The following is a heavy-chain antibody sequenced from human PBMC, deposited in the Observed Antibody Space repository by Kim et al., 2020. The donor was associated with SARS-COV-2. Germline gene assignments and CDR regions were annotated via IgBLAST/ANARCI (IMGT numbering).Heavy chain of an antibody. CDR3: AGGWELPRTTPYYYYYGMDV. CDR1: GFTFSSYS. V-gene: IGHV3-21*01. J-gene: IGHJ6*02. D-gene: IGHD1-26*01. Sequence: GGSLRLSCAASGFTFSSYSMNWVRQAPGKGLEWVSSISSSSSYIYYADSVKGRFTISRDNAKNSLYLQMNSLRAEDTAVYYCAGGWELPRTTPYYYYYGMDVWGQGTTVTVAS. CDR2: ISSSSSYI.